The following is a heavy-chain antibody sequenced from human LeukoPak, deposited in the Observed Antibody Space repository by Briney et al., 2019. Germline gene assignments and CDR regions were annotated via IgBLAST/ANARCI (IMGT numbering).Heavy chain of an antibody. V-gene: IGHV4-4*07. Sequence: PSETLSLTCTVSGGSISSFYWSWIRQPAGKGLEGIGRIYTSESTNYNPSLKRRVTISVDTSKNQFPLQLSSVTAAATAVYYGARDPASMVRGVDNWFDPWGQGTLVTVSS. D-gene: IGHD3-10*01. CDR3: ARDPASMVRGVDNWFDP. CDR1: GGSISSFY. CDR2: IYTSEST. J-gene: IGHJ5*02.